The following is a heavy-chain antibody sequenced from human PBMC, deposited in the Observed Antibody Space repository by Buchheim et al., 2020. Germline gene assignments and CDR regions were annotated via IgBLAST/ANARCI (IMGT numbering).Heavy chain of an antibody. CDR3: AKDLFDSISGFWVMGNWFDP. V-gene: IGHV3-23*04. Sequence: EVQLVESGGGLVQPGGSLRLSCAASGFTFRNYAMSWVRQAPGKGLEWVSVIRGSGDSTNYADSVKGRFTISRDNSKNTVYLQMNSLRAEDTAVYYCAKDLFDSISGFWVMGNWFDPWGQGTL. J-gene: IGHJ5*02. CDR2: IRGSGDST. D-gene: IGHD2-21*01. CDR1: GFTFRNYA.